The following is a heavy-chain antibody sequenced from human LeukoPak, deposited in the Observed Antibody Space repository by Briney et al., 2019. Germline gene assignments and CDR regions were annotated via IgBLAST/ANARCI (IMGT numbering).Heavy chain of an antibody. D-gene: IGHD4-17*01. CDR1: GYTFTGYY. CDR3: ARSLSPGDYVANWFDP. V-gene: IGHV1-2*02. Sequence: GASVKVSCKASGYTFTGYYIHWVRQAPGQGLEWMGWINPNSGGTNYAQKFQGRVTMTRDTSISTAYMEPSRLRSDDTAVYYCARSLSPGDYVANWFDPWGQGTLVTVSS. CDR2: INPNSGGT. J-gene: IGHJ5*02.